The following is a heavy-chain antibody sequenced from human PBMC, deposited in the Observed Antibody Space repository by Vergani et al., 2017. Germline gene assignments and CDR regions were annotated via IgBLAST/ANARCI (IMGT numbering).Heavy chain of an antibody. CDR2: SKPKTEGGTT. D-gene: IGHD2-8*01. CDR1: GFAFSQAW. CDR3: WDTNYANSWDF. J-gene: IGHJ4*02. V-gene: IGHV3-15*05. Sequence: VRLVESGGGVVQPGRSLRLSCQVSGFAFSQAWMNWVRQSPGKGLEYIGLSKPKTEGGTTHYNAAMKGRVTISRDDSKSVLFLEMTNLAPEDTAVYYCWDTNYANSWDFWGQGSLVTVSS.